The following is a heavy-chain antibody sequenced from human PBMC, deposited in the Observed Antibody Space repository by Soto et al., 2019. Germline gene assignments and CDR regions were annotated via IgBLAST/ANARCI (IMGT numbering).Heavy chain of an antibody. D-gene: IGHD5-18*01. CDR3: AKDAGGVDTAMENPHGHPYYYCGMDV. Sequence: PGGSLRLSCAASGFTFSSYAMSWVRQAPGKGLEWVSAISGSGGSTYYADSVKGRFTISRDNSKNTLYLQMNSLRAEDTAVYYCAKDAGGVDTAMENPHGHPYYYCGMDVWGRGTKVTFSS. CDR2: ISGSGGST. J-gene: IGHJ6*02. V-gene: IGHV3-23*01. CDR1: GFTFSSYA.